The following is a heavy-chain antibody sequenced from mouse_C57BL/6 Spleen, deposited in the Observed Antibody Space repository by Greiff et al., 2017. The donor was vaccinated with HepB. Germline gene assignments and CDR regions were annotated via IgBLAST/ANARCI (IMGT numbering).Heavy chain of an antibody. CDR2: ISDGGSYT. D-gene: IGHD2-3*01. CDR3: AREGLLRGGWFAY. CDR1: GFTFSSYA. Sequence: EVMLVESGGGLVKPGGSLKLSCAASGFTFSSYAMSWVRQTPEKRLEWVATISDGGSYTYYPDNVKGRFTISRDNAKNNLYLQMSHLKSEDTAMYYCAREGLLRGGWFAYWGQGTLVTVSA. J-gene: IGHJ3*01. V-gene: IGHV5-4*01.